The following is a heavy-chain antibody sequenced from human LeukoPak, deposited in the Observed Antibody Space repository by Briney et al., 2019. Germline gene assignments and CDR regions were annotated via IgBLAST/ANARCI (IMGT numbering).Heavy chain of an antibody. J-gene: IGHJ4*02. CDR1: GGSISSSSYC. D-gene: IGHD1-26*01. Sequence: SETLSLTCTVSGGSISSSSYCWGWIRQPPGKGLEWIGSIYYSGSTYYNPSLKSRVTISVDTSKNQFSLKLSSVTAADTAVYYCAGESVGAHTWDYWGQGTLVTVSS. V-gene: IGHV4-39*07. CDR3: AGESVGAHTWDY. CDR2: IYYSGST.